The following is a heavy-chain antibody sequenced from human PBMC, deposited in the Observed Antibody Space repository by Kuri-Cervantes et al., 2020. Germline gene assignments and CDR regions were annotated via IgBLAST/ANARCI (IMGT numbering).Heavy chain of an antibody. Sequence: SQTLSLTCAVSGGSISSGGYSWSWIRQPPGKGLEWIGYIYHSGSTYYNPSLKSRVTISVDRSKNQFSLKLSPVTAADTAVYYCASGVVITGIGYYYGMDVWGQGTTVTVSS. CDR1: GGSISSGGYS. CDR3: ASGVVITGIGYYYGMDV. D-gene: IGHD3-3*01. J-gene: IGHJ6*02. V-gene: IGHV4-30-2*01. CDR2: IYHSGST.